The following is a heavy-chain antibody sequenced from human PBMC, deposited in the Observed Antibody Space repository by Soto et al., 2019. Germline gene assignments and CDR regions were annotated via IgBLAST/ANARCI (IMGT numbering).Heavy chain of an antibody. CDR3: VKDWTGDTCPCMDV. D-gene: IGHD2-8*02. CDR2: ISGSDGST. CDR1: GFTFNNYA. V-gene: IGHV3-23*01. J-gene: IGHJ6*01. Sequence: EVQLLESGGGLVQPGGSLRLSCAASGFTFNNYAMTWVRQAPGKGLEWVSTISGSDGSTYYADSVKGRLNISRDNSKNALYLQMSSLRAEDTALYYCVKDWTGDTCPCMDVWGQGTTVTVSS.